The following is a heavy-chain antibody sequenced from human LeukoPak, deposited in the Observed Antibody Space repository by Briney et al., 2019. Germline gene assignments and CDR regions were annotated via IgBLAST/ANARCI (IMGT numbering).Heavy chain of an antibody. D-gene: IGHD4-17*01. J-gene: IGHJ4*02. Sequence: RGSLRLSCAASGFTFSDYYISWIRQAPGKGLEWVSYISSTSSYINYADSVRGRFTISRDNAENSLYLQMNSLRAEDTAVYYCAMSNGDYCHSFDYWGQGTLVTVSS. V-gene: IGHV3-11*06. CDR1: GFTFSDYY. CDR3: AMSNGDYCHSFDY. CDR2: ISSTSSYI.